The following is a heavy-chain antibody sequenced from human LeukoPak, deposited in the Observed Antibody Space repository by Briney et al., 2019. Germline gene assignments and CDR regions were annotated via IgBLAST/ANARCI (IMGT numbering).Heavy chain of an antibody. CDR2: ISGSRSST. J-gene: IGHJ4*02. CDR1: GFTFSDHY. V-gene: IGHV3-11*06. D-gene: IGHD1-26*01. Sequence: GGSLRHSCAASGFTFSDHYMNWIRQAPGKGLEWISYISGSRSSTNYADSVKGRFTISRDNAKNSLYLQMNSLRAEDTAVYYCATPRDSGTYAPFDFWGQGTLVTVSS. CDR3: ATPRDSGTYAPFDF.